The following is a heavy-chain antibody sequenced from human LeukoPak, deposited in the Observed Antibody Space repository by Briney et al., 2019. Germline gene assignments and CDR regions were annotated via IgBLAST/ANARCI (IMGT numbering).Heavy chain of an antibody. D-gene: IGHD3-3*01. J-gene: IGHJ6*02. CDR2: ISGSGGST. CDR3: AKAHARNYGFWSGSDYYYGMDV. Sequence: GGSLRLSCAASGFTFSSYAMSWVRQAPGKGLEWVSAISGSGGSTYYADSVKGRFTISRDNSKNTLYLQMNSLRAEDTAVYYCAKAHARNYGFWSGSDYYYGMDVWGQGTTVTVSS. V-gene: IGHV3-23*01. CDR1: GFTFSSYA.